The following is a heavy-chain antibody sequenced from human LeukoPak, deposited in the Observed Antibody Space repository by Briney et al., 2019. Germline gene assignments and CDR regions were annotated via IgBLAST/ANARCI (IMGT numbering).Heavy chain of an antibody. Sequence: SETLSLTCTVSGGSISSHYWSWIRQPPGKGLEWIGYIYYSGSTNYNPSLKSRVAISVDTSKNQFSLKLSSVTAADTAVYYCARGDYMDVWGKGTTVTVSS. V-gene: IGHV4-59*11. CDR2: IYYSGST. CDR3: ARGDYMDV. CDR1: GGSISSHY. J-gene: IGHJ6*03.